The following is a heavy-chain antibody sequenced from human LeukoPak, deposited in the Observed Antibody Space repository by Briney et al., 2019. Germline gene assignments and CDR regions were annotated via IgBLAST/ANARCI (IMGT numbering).Heavy chain of an antibody. J-gene: IGHJ4*02. CDR1: GFTFSSYG. CDR3: AKDLGY. Sequence: GGSLRLSCAASGFTFSSYGMHWVRQAPGKGLEWVAFIRYDGSNKYYADSVKGRFTISRDNSKNTPYLQMNSLRAEDTAVYYCAKDLGYWGQGTLVTVSS. CDR2: IRYDGSNK. V-gene: IGHV3-30*02.